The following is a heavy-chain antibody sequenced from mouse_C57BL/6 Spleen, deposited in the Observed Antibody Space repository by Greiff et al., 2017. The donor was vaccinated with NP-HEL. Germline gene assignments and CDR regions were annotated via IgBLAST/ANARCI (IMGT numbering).Heavy chain of an antibody. CDR2: ISSGSSTI. J-gene: IGHJ2*01. Sequence: EVKLVESGGGLVKPGGSLKLSCAASGFTFSDYGMHWVRQAPEKGLEWVAYISSGSSTIYYADTVKGRFTISRDNAKNTLFLQMTSLRSEDTAMYYCASPDYYGSTYYFDYWGQGTTLTVSS. CDR1: GFTFSDYG. D-gene: IGHD1-1*01. CDR3: ASPDYYGSTYYFDY. V-gene: IGHV5-17*01.